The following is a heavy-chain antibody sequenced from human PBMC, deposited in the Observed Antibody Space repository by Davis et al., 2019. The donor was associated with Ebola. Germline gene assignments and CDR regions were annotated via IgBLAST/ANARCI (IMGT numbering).Heavy chain of an antibody. Sequence: SETLSLTCAVSGDSLSSNNWWSWVRQPPGKGLEWIGEIYHTGSTTYNPSLKSRVTISIDKAKDQFFLNLTSMTAADTAVYYCARRIAAAYLDYWGQGTLVTVSS. CDR2: IYHTGST. D-gene: IGHD6-13*01. CDR1: GDSLSSNNW. J-gene: IGHJ4*02. V-gene: IGHV4-4*02. CDR3: ARRIAAAYLDY.